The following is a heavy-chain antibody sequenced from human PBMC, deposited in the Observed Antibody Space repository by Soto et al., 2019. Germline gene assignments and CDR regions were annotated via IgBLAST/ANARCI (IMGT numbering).Heavy chain of an antibody. V-gene: IGHV1-46*01. CDR1: GYTFTSYY. Sequence: ASVKVSCKASGYTFTSYYMNWVRQAPGQGLEWLGIINPSGGYTTYAQRFLGRVTMTSDTSTSTVHMELGSLTSEDTAVYYCARDQGITTFGVYSMYYYGMDVWGQ. CDR2: INPSGGYT. J-gene: IGHJ6*02. CDR3: ARDQGITTFGVYSMYYYGMDV. D-gene: IGHD3-3*01.